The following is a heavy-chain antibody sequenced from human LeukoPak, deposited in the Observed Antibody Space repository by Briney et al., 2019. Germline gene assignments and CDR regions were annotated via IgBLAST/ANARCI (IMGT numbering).Heavy chain of an antibody. CDR1: GYTFSDYY. CDR2: INPNSGGT. D-gene: IGHD3-10*01. J-gene: IGHJ4*02. CDR3: AKLLWFGESSDY. Sequence: ASVKVSCKASGYTFSDYYMHWVRQAPGQGLEWMGWINPNSGGTNYAQKFQGRVTMTRDTSISTAYIDLSRLRSDDTAGYYCAKLLWFGESSDYWAQGTGVTVSS. V-gene: IGHV1-2*02.